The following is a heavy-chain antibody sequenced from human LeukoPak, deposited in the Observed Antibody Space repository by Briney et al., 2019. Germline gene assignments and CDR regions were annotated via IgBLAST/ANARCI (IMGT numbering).Heavy chain of an antibody. V-gene: IGHV4-4*02. J-gene: IGHJ6*03. Sequence: SETLSLTCAVSGGSISSYNWWNWVRQPPGKGLEWIGEIHHSGSTNYNPSLKSRVTISLDKSKNQFSLKLNSVTAADTAAYYCARIVGANRDYYYYYMDVWGKGTTVTVSS. CDR3: ARIVGANRDYYYYYMDV. CDR2: IHHSGST. CDR1: GGSISSYNW. D-gene: IGHD1-26*01.